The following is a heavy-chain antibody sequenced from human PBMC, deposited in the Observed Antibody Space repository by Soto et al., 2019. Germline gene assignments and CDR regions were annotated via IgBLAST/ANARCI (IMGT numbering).Heavy chain of an antibody. D-gene: IGHD2-15*01. Sequence: GGSLRVSCAASGFTVSSNYMSWVRQAPGKGLEWVSVIYSGGSTYYADSVKGRFTIPRDNSENTLYLQMNSLRAEDTAVYYCARTCSGGTCSFDYWGQGTLVTVSS. CDR1: GFTVSSNY. V-gene: IGHV3-66*01. CDR3: ARTCSGGTCSFDY. CDR2: IYSGGST. J-gene: IGHJ4*02.